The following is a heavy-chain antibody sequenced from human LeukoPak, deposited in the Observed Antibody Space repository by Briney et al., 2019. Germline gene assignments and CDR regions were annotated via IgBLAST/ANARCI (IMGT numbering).Heavy chain of an antibody. V-gene: IGHV3-53*01. CDR1: GFTVGDNY. D-gene: IGHD3-10*01. CDR3: ARDPYYYASGSPSAFGY. J-gene: IGHJ4*02. CDR2: VYSDGST. Sequence: GGSLRLSCAASGFTVGDNYMSWVRQAPGKGLEWVSVVYSDGSTYYADSVKGRFTISRDNSKNTLYLQMNSLRAADTAVYYCARDPYYYASGSPSAFGYWGQGTLVTVSS.